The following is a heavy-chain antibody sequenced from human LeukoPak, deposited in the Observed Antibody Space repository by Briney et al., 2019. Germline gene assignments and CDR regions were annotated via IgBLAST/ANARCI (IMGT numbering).Heavy chain of an antibody. CDR3: AKERCYDSSGYYSKSYIDY. Sequence: GGSLRLSCAASGFTFSSYGMHWVRQAPGKGLEWVAVISYDGSNKYYADSVKGRFTISRDNSKNTLYLQMNSLRAEDTAVYYCAKERCYDSSGYYSKSYIDYWGQGTLVTVSS. V-gene: IGHV3-30*18. D-gene: IGHD3-22*01. J-gene: IGHJ4*02. CDR2: ISYDGSNK. CDR1: GFTFSSYG.